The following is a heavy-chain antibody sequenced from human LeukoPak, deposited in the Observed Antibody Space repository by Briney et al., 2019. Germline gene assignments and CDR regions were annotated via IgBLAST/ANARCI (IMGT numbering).Heavy chain of an antibody. CDR1: GFTFSSYW. D-gene: IGHD3-10*01. CDR2: IKQDGSEK. V-gene: IGHV3-7*01. CDR3: ARDRRVLLWFGELTTCFDY. J-gene: IGHJ4*02. Sequence: GGSLRLSCAASGFTFSSYWMSWVRQAPGKGLEWVANIKQDGSEKYYVDSVKGRFTISRDSAKNSLYLQMNSLRAEDTAVYYCARDRRVLLWFGELTTCFDYWGQGTLVTVSS.